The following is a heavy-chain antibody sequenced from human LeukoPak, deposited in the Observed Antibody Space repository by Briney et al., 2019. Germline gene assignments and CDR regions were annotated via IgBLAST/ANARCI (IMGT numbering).Heavy chain of an antibody. D-gene: IGHD6-19*01. J-gene: IGHJ4*02. CDR1: CGSISSYY. CDR3: ARGSGWYWFDY. Sequence: SETLSLTCTVSCGSISSYYWSWIRQPPGKGLEWIGYLHYSGNTNYNPSLKSRVTISLDTSKNLLSLRLSSVTAADSAMYYCARGSGWYWFDYWGQGALVTVSS. CDR2: LHYSGNT. V-gene: IGHV4-59*01.